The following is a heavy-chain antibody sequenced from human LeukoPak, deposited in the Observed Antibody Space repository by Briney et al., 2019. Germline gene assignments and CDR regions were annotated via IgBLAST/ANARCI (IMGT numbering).Heavy chain of an antibody. J-gene: IGHJ4*02. CDR2: IIPIFGTA. Sequence: ASVKVSCKASGGTFSSYAISWVRQAPGQGLEWMGGIIPIFGTANYAQKFQGRVTITTDESTRTAYMELSSLRSENTAVYYCSTRGLGFLEWSLFDYWGQGTLVTVSS. D-gene: IGHD3-3*01. V-gene: IGHV1-69*05. CDR3: STRGLGFLEWSLFDY. CDR1: GGTFSSYA.